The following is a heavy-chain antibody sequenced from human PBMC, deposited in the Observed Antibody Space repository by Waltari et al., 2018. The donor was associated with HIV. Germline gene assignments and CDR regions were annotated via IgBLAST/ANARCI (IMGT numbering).Heavy chain of an antibody. Sequence: QLQLQESGPGLVKPSETLSLTCTVSGGSISSSSYYWGWIRQPPGKGLEWIGSIYYRGGTSVRPSLKSRVTISVDTSKNQLARMLSSVTAADTAVYYWALGGSSSKPLGFDPWGQGTLVTVSS. CDR2: IYYRGGT. CDR3: ALGGSSSKPLGFDP. D-gene: IGHD6-6*01. CDR1: GGSISSSSYY. V-gene: IGHV4-39*01. J-gene: IGHJ5*02.